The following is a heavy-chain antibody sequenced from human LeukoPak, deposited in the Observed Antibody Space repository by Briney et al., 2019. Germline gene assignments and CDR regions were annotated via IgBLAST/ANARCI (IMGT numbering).Heavy chain of an antibody. D-gene: IGHD3/OR15-3a*01. Sequence: PSETLSLTCTVSGDSDDSIKSSSYYWAWIRLPPGKGLEWVGSIYYDGSTYYNPSLRGRVTISVDTSKSQFSVKLNSVTAADTAMYCCGRRGHLHRPFWGQGTLVTVSS. V-gene: IGHV4-39*01. CDR1: GDSDDSIKSSSYY. J-gene: IGHJ4*02. CDR3: GRRGHLHRPF. CDR2: IYYDGST.